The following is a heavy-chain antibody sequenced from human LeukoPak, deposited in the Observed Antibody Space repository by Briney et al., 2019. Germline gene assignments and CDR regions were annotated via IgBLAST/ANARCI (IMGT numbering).Heavy chain of an antibody. CDR2: IYSGGST. D-gene: IGHD3-3*01. J-gene: IGHJ4*02. Sequence: GGSLRLSCAASGFTFSRNYMSWVRQAPGKGLGWVSVIYSGGSTYYADSGKGRFTISRDNSKNTLYLQMNSVRAEDTAVYYCAREGYYDFWSGGNFDYWGQGTLVTVSS. CDR1: GFTFSRNY. V-gene: IGHV3-53*01. CDR3: AREGYYDFWSGGNFDY.